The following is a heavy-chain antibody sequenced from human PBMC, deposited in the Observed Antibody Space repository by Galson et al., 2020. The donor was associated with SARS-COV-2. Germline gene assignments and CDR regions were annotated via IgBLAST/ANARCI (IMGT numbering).Heavy chain of an antibody. Sequence: TLSLTCTVSGGSISSGGYYWSWIRQHPGKGLEWIGYIYYSGSTYYNPSLKSRVTISVDTSKNQFSLKLSSVTAADTAVYYCARAPGRSNYVILDPLGQGTLVTVSS. D-gene: IGHD4-4*01. J-gene: IGHJ5*02. CDR3: ARAPGRSNYVILDP. CDR2: IYYSGST. CDR1: GGSISSGGYY. V-gene: IGHV4-31*03.